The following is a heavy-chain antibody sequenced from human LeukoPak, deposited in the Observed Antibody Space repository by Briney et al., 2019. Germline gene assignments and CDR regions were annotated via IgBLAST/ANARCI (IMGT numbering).Heavy chain of an antibody. CDR2: ISYDGSNK. V-gene: IGHV3-30-3*01. J-gene: IGHJ4*02. Sequence: GGSLRLSCAASGFTFSSYAMHWVRQAPGKGLEWVAVISYDGSNKYYADSVKGRFTISRDNSKNTLYLQMNSLRAEDTAVYYCARVWDRGSFDYWGQGTLVTVSS. CDR1: GFTFSSYA. D-gene: IGHD5/OR15-5a*01. CDR3: ARVWDRGSFDY.